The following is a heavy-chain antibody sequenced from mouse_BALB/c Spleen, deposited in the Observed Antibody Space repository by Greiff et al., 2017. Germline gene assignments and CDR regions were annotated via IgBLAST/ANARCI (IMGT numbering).Heavy chain of an antibody. J-gene: IGHJ3*01. CDR2: IRLKSNNYAT. CDR3: TGRGYDERFAY. V-gene: IGHV6-6*02. Sequence: EVKVEESGAGLVQPGGSMKLSCVASGFTFSNYWMNWVRQSPEKGLEWVAEIRLKSNNYATNYAESVKGRFTISRVDTKSSVYLQKINLRAEETGVYYCTGRGYDERFAYWGQGTLVTVSA. D-gene: IGHD2-2*01. CDR1: GFTFSNYW.